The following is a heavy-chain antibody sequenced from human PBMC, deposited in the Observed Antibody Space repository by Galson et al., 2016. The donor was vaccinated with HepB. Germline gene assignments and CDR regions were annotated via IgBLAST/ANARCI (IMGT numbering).Heavy chain of an antibody. Sequence: SLRLSCAASGFTFSRYWMHWVRQAPGKGLVWVSRINSDGSSTTCADSVKGRFTISRDNAKNTLYLQMNSLRTEDTAVYYCTRDPSRSIFDYGGDYWGQGTLVTGSS. CDR1: GFTFSRYW. J-gene: IGHJ4*02. D-gene: IGHD4/OR15-4a*01. CDR3: TRDPSRSIFDYGGDY. CDR2: INSDGSST. V-gene: IGHV3-74*01.